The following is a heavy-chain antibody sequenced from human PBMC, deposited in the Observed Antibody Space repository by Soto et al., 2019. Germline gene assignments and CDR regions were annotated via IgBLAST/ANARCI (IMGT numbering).Heavy chain of an antibody. Sequence: SETLSLTCTVSGGYISSSNYYWAWIRQSPGNGLECIGSIYYSGSTYYNPSLKSRVTISADTAKNQFSLKVSSVTAADTAVYYCARRLAGTFDSWGQGTLVTVSS. D-gene: IGHD6-19*01. CDR3: ARRLAGTFDS. CDR1: GGYISSSNYY. CDR2: IYYSGST. J-gene: IGHJ4*02. V-gene: IGHV4-39*01.